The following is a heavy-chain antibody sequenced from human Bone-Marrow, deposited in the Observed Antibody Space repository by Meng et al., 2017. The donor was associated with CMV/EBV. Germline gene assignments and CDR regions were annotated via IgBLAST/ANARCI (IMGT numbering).Heavy chain of an antibody. J-gene: IGHJ5*02. D-gene: IGHD1-26*01. CDR2: VGGCDGDT. V-gene: IGHV1-18*01. Sequence: ASVKVSCKASGYTFSRYGVSWVRQAPGQGLEWLGWVGGCDGDTNYAQKLQGRVTMTTDTSTSTAYMELRSLRSDDTAVYYCARDELGGSPLGLDPWGQGNLVTVSS. CDR3: ARDELGGSPLGLDP. CDR1: GYTFSRYG.